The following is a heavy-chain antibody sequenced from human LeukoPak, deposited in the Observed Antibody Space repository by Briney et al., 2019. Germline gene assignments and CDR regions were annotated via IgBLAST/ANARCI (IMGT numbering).Heavy chain of an antibody. Sequence: GGSLRLSCAASGFTFSSYGMHWVRQAPGEGLEWVAVISYDGSNKHYADSVKGRFTISRDNSKNTLYLQMNSLRAEDTAVYYCAKVRSNGDYPFGYWGQGTLVTVSS. CDR1: GFTFSSYG. J-gene: IGHJ4*02. V-gene: IGHV3-30*18. D-gene: IGHD4-17*01. CDR3: AKVRSNGDYPFGY. CDR2: ISYDGSNK.